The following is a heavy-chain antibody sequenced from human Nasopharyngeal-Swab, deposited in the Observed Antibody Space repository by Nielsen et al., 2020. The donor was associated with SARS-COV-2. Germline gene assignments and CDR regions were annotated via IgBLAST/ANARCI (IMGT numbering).Heavy chain of an antibody. J-gene: IGHJ4*02. D-gene: IGHD3-10*01. CDR1: GGSMSSDNYY. CDR3: ARVALNYFGSGTYKDY. Sequence: LRLSCTVSGGSMSSDNYYWSWIRQPAGKGLEWIGRVYTSGSTNYNPSLKRRVTISADTSRNQFSLKLRSVTAVDTAVYYCARVALNYFGSGTYKDYWGQGTLVTVSS. V-gene: IGHV4-61*02. CDR2: VYTSGST.